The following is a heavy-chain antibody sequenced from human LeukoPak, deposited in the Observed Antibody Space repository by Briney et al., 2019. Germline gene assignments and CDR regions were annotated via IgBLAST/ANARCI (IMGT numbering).Heavy chain of an antibody. J-gene: IGHJ4*02. D-gene: IGHD3-22*01. CDR3: AKDRPNYYGTNGHYYRRDGDC. V-gene: IGHV3-23*01. CDR2: TSSSGETT. Sequence: GRSLRLSCVASGFTFSSYAMSWVRQAAGKGLEWVSSTSSSGETTYYADSVKGRFTISRDNSRNTLYLQMNSLRAEDTAVYYCAKDRPNYYGTNGHYYRRDGDCWGQGTLVTVSS. CDR1: GFTFSSYA.